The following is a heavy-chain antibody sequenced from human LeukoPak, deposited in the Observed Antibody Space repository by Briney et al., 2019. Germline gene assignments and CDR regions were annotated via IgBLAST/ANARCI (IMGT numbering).Heavy chain of an antibody. V-gene: IGHV3-7*01. J-gene: IGHJ4*02. D-gene: IGHD5-24*01. Sequence: PGGSLRLSCVASGFTFNNYWMTWVRQAPGRGLEWVANIKPDGGETFYVDSVKGRFTISRDNAKRSLYLQMNSLRAEDTAVYCCARDDGIRTVDYWGQGTLVTVSS. CDR3: ARDDGIRTVDY. CDR1: GFTFNNYW. CDR2: IKPDGGET.